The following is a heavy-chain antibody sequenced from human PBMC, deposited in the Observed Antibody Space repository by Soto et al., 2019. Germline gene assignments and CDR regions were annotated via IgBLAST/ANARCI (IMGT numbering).Heavy chain of an antibody. D-gene: IGHD1-1*01. CDR3: AKCDWNDYYVDY. J-gene: IGHJ4*02. CDR1: GFTFSSYA. V-gene: IGHV3-23*01. Sequence: EVQLLESGGGLVQPGGSLRLSCTASGFTFSSYAMSWVRQAPGKGLEWVSTISGSGGSTYYADSVKGRFTISRDNSKSTLYLQMNSLRAEDTAVYYCAKCDWNDYYVDYWGQGTLVTVSS. CDR2: ISGSGGST.